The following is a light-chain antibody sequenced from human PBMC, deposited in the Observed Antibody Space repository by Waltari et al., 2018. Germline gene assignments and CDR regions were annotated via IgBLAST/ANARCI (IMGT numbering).Light chain of an antibody. J-gene: IGKJ4*01. Sequence: DIQMTQSPSTLSASVGDRFTITCRASQNINKWLAWYQQKPGKAPKLLIYNASTLESGVPSRFSGSGSGTEFTLTISSLQPDDFATYYCQQYNSYSLLTFGGGTKVEIK. CDR3: QQYNSYSLLT. V-gene: IGKV1-5*03. CDR1: QNINKW. CDR2: NAS.